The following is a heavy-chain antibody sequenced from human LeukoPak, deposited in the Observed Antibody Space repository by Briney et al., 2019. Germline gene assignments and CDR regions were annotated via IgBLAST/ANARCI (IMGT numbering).Heavy chain of an antibody. D-gene: IGHD1-26*01. CDR2: IYYSGST. CDR3: VRRTSGSYSDY. CDR1: GGSVSRSDSH. J-gene: IGHJ4*02. Sequence: PSETLSLTCSVSGGSVSRSDSHWGWIRQAPGKGLEWIGSIYYSGSTYYNPSPKSRVTMSVDTSKNQFSLKLSSVTAADTAVYYCVRRTSGSYSDYWGQGTLVTVSS. V-gene: IGHV4-39*01.